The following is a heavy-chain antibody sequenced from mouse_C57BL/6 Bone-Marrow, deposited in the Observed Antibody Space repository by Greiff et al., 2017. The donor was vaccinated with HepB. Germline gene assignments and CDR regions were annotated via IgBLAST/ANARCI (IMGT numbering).Heavy chain of an antibody. J-gene: IGHJ4*01. D-gene: IGHD2-3*01. CDR3: ARYGRWLLYAMDY. V-gene: IGHV1-61*01. CDR2: IYPSDSET. Sequence: QVQLQQPGAELVRPGSSVKLSCKASGYTFTSYWMDWVKQRPGQGLEWIGNIYPSDSETHYNQKFKDKATLTVDKSSSTAYMQLSSLTSEDSAVYYCARYGRWLLYAMDYWGQGTSVTVSS. CDR1: GYTFTSYW.